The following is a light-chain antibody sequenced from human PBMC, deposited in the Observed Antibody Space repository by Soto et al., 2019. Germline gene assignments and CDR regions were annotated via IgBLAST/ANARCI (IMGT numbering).Light chain of an antibody. CDR2: DDS. CDR3: QAWDTSTDHLV. J-gene: IGLJ2*01. CDR1: NIGGKS. Sequence: SYELTQAPSVSVAPGQTATITCGGNNIGGKSVHWYQQKPGQAPVLVISDDSDRPSGIPGRFSGSNSGNTATLTITRVEAGDEADFYCQAWDTSTDHLVFGGGTKLTVL. V-gene: IGLV3-21*02.